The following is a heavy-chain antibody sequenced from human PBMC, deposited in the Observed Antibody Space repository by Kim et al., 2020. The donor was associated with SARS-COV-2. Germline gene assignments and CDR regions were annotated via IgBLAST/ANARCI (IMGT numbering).Heavy chain of an antibody. D-gene: IGHD3-10*01. CDR3: AKELGGSRMIDS. CDR2: T. J-gene: IGHJ4*02. V-gene: IGHV3-72*01. Sequence: TDYAASVKGRFTIAREASQNSVHQQMNSLQAEDTAVYYCAKELGGSRMIDSWGRGTLVTVSS.